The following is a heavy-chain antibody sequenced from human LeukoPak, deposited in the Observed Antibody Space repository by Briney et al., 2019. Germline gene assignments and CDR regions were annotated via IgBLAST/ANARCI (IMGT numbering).Heavy chain of an antibody. Sequence: GGSLRLSCAASGFTFSSYGMHWVRQAPGKGLEWVAVIWYDGSNKYYADSVKGRFTISRDNSKNTLYLQMNSLRAEDTAVYYCARHHPQFRYFDYWGQGTLVTVSS. V-gene: IGHV3-33*01. CDR1: GFTFSSYG. J-gene: IGHJ4*02. CDR2: IWYDGSNK. CDR3: ARHHPQFRYFDY.